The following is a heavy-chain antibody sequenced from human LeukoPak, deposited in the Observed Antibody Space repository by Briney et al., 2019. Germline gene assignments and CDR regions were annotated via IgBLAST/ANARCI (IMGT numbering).Heavy chain of an antibody. Sequence: ASVKVSCKASGYTFNSYGISWVRQAPGQGLEWMGWINPNSGGTNYAQKFQGRVTMTRDTSISTAYMELSRLRSDDTAVYYCARDGAEYSQGYWGQGTLVTVSS. CDR3: ARDGAEYSQGY. D-gene: IGHD5-18*01. CDR2: INPNSGGT. CDR1: GYTFNSYG. V-gene: IGHV1-2*02. J-gene: IGHJ4*02.